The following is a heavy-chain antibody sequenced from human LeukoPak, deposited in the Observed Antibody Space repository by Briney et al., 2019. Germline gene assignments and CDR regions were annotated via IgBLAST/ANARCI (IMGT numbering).Heavy chain of an antibody. Sequence: SETLSLTCDVSGYAIGSSHYWGWIRQPPGRGLRWIGHVNFHGTSAYNASLRGRVTISIEASKNRFSLRLTSVTGADAAIYYCARVVSQAAPDWYMDVWGGGTVVIVSS. J-gene: IGHJ2*01. CDR3: ARVVSQAAPDWYMDV. CDR2: VNFHGTS. CDR1: GYAIGSSHY. D-gene: IGHD2-21*01. V-gene: IGHV4-38-2*01.